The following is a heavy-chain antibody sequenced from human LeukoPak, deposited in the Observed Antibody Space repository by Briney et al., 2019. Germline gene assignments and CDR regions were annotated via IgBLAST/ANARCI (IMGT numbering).Heavy chain of an antibody. Sequence: GGSLRLSCAASGFTFSSYAMSWVRQAPGKGLEWVSAISGSGGSTYYADSVKGRFTISRDNSKNTLYLQMNSLRAEDTAVYYCAKESTYYYDSSGYPYYFDYWGQGTLVTVSS. CDR2: ISGSGGST. D-gene: IGHD3-22*01. J-gene: IGHJ4*02. CDR1: GFTFSSYA. CDR3: AKESTYYYDSSGYPYYFDY. V-gene: IGHV3-23*01.